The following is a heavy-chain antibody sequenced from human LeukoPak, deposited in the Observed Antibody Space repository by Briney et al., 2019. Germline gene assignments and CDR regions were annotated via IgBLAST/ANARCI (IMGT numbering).Heavy chain of an antibody. J-gene: IGHJ4*02. V-gene: IGHV3-49*03. CDR1: GFTFGDYA. CDR2: IRSQTYGGTT. CDR3: TSSAMPLAFDY. Sequence: GGSLRLSCTASGFTFGDYAMSWFRQAPGKGLEWVGFIRSQTYGGTTEYAASVNGRFTISRDDSKSIAYLQMNSLKTEDTAVYYCTSSAMPLAFDYWGQGTLVTVSS. D-gene: IGHD2-2*01.